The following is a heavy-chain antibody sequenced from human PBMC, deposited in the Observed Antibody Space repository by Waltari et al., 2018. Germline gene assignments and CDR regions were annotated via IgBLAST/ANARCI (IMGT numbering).Heavy chain of an antibody. CDR3: ARMVLVVVAPRGGNWFDP. CDR1: GGSISSSNW. D-gene: IGHD2-15*01. J-gene: IGHJ5*02. CDR2: IYHSGST. V-gene: IGHV4-4*02. Sequence: QVQLQESGPGLVKPSGTLSLTCAVSGGSISSSNWLSWVRQPPGKGLEWIGEIYHSGSTNYNPSLKSRVTISVDKSKNQFSLKLSSVTAADTAVYYCARMVLVVVAPRGGNWFDPWGQGTLVTVSS.